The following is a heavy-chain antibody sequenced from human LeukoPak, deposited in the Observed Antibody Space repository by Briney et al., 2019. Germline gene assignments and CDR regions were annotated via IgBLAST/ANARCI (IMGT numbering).Heavy chain of an antibody. J-gene: IGHJ4*02. CDR2: IIPIFGTA. V-gene: IGHV1-69*01. Sequence: SVKVSCKASGGTFSSYAISWVRQAPGQGLEWMGGIIPIFGTANYAQKFQGRVTITADESTSTAYMELSSLRSEDTAVYYCARDLADGYNWAAFDYWGQGTLITVSS. CDR3: ARDLADGYNWAAFDY. CDR1: GGTFSSYA. D-gene: IGHD5-24*01.